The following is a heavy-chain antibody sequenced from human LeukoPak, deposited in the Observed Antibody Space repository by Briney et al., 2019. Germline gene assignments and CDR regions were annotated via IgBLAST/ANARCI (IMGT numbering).Heavy chain of an antibody. J-gene: IGHJ6*02. Sequence: SETLSLTCTVSGGSMSSYYWSWIRQPAGKGLEWIGRIYTSGSTNYNPSLKSRVTMSVDTSKNQFSLKLSSVTAADTAVYYCASGPRGFYYYYGMDVWGQATTVTVSS. CDR1: GGSMSSYY. V-gene: IGHV4-4*07. CDR3: ASGPRGFYYYYGMDV. CDR2: IYTSGST. D-gene: IGHD6-25*01.